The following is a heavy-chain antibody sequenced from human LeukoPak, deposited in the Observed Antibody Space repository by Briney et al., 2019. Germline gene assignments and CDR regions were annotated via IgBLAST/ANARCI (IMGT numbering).Heavy chain of an antibody. D-gene: IGHD6-13*01. V-gene: IGHV3-9*01. CDR3: AKGIAAAGHYYYYGMDV. CDR1: GFTFDDCA. Sequence: GGSLRLSCAASGFTFDDCAMHWVRQAPGKGLEWVSGISWNSGSIGYADSVKGRFTISRDNAKNSLYLQMNSLRAEDTALYYCAKGIAAAGHYYYYGMDVWGQGTTVTVSS. CDR2: ISWNSGSI. J-gene: IGHJ6*02.